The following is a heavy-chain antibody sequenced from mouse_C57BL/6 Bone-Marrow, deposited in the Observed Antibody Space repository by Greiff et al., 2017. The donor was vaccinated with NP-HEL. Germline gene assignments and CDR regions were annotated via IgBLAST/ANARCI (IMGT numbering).Heavy chain of an antibody. CDR3: LVTTWNYYAMDY. CDR1: GFTFSNYW. D-gene: IGHD2-5*01. J-gene: IGHJ4*01. CDR2: IRLKSDNYAT. Sequence: VQLKESGGGLVQPGGSMKLSCVASGFTFSNYWMNWVRQSPEKGLEWVAQIRLKSDNYATHYAESVKGRFTISRDDSKSSVYLQMNNLRAEDTGIYYCLVTTWNYYAMDYWGQGTSVTVSS. V-gene: IGHV6-3*01.